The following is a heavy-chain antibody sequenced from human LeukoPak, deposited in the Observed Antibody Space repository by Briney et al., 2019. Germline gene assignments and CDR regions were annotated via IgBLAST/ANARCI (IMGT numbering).Heavy chain of an antibody. CDR2: IYYSGST. J-gene: IGHJ6*02. D-gene: IGHD3-22*01. CDR1: GGSISSYY. V-gene: IGHV4-59*01. Sequence: PSETLSLTCTVSGGSISSYYWSWIRQPPGKGLKWIGYIYYSGSTNYNPSLKSRVTISVDASKNQFSLKLSSVTAADTAVYYCARDSYDSSGYFYYGMDVWGQGTTVTVSS. CDR3: ARDSYDSSGYFYYGMDV.